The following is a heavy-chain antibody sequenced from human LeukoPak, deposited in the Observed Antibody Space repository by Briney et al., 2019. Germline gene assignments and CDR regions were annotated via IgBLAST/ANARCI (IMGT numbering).Heavy chain of an antibody. J-gene: IGHJ4*02. CDR1: GFTFSSYS. CDR2: IKEDATEK. D-gene: IGHD2-2*02. Sequence: GGSLRLSCAASGFTFSSYSMNWVRQAPGKGLEWVANIKEDATEKYYLDSVKGRFTISRDNAKNSLHLQMNSLRAEDTAVYYCAKVGGIVVVPAAIDYWGQGTLVTVSS. V-gene: IGHV3-7*03. CDR3: AKVGGIVVVPAAIDY.